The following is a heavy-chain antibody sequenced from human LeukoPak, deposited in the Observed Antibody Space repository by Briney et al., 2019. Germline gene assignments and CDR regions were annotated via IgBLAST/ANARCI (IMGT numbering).Heavy chain of an antibody. D-gene: IGHD6-13*01. CDR3: ARHGSSSWNYYYYNYMDV. V-gene: IGHV4-59*08. CDR2: IYYSGST. J-gene: IGHJ6*03. Sequence: SETLSLICTVSDGSISSYYWSWLRQPPGKGLEWIGNIYYSGSTNYDPSLKSRDTISIDTSKNQFSLKLSSVTAPDTAVYYCARHGSSSWNYYYYNYMDVGGKGTTVTVSS. CDR1: DGSISSYY.